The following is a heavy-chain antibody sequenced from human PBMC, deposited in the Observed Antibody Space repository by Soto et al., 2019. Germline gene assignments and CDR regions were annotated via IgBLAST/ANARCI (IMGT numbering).Heavy chain of an antibody. J-gene: IGHJ3*02. V-gene: IGHV1-3*01. CDR1: GYTFTSYA. CDR2: INAGNGNT. Sequence: EASVKVSCKASGYTFTSYAMHWVRQAPGQRLEWMGWINAGNGNTKYSQKFQGRVTITRDTSASTAYMELSSLRSEDTAVYYCAGPLPNGVRCAFDIWGQGTMVTVSS. D-gene: IGHD2-8*01. CDR3: AGPLPNGVRCAFDI.